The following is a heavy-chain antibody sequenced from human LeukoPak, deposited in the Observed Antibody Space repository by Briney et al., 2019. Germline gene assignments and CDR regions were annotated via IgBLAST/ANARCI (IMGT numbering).Heavy chain of an antibody. D-gene: IGHD3-10*02. CDR1: GFTFSSYE. J-gene: IGHJ6*04. CDR2: ISSSGSTI. V-gene: IGHV3-48*03. Sequence: QPGGSLRLSCAASGFTFSSYEMNWVRQAPGKGLEWVSYISSSGSTIYYADSVKGRFTISRDNAKNSLYLQMNSLRAEDTAVYYCAELGITMIGGVWGRGTTVTISS. CDR3: AELGITMIGGV.